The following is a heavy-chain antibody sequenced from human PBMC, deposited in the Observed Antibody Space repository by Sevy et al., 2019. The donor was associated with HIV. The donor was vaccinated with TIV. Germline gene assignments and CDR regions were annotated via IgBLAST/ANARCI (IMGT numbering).Heavy chain of an antibody. J-gene: IGHJ6*02. Sequence: ASVKVSCKASGYTFTGDYLHWVRQAPGHGLEWMGRVFPNSGGTNYAQKFQGRVTMTMDTSISTAYMELSRLRSDDTAVYYCARDGGGGTTNSGMDVWGQGTTVTVSS. CDR1: GYTFTGDY. V-gene: IGHV1-2*06. CDR2: VFPNSGGT. D-gene: IGHD1-7*01. CDR3: ARDGGGGTTNSGMDV.